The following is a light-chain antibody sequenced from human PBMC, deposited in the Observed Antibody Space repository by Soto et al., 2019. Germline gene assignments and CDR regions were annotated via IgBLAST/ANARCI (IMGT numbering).Light chain of an antibody. J-gene: IGKJ5*01. CDR2: DAS. V-gene: IGKV1-5*01. Sequence: DIQMTQSPSTLSGSVADRVTITCRASQTISSWLAWYQQKPGKAPKLLIYDASSLESGVPSRFSGSGSVTEFTLTISSLQPDDFATYYCQQYNSYSITFGQGTRLEIK. CDR3: QQYNSYSIT. CDR1: QTISSW.